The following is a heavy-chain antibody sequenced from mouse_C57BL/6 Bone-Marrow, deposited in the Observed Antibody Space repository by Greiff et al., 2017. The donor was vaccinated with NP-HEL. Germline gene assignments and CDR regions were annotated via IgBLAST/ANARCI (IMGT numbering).Heavy chain of an antibody. Sequence: QVQLQQSGPELVKPGASVKISCKASGYAFSSSWMNWVKQRPGKGLEWIGRIYPGDGDTNYNGKFKGKATLTADKSSSTAYMQLSSLTSEDSAVYFCARYGNYGDFDVWGTGTTVTVSS. J-gene: IGHJ1*03. V-gene: IGHV1-82*01. CDR3: ARYGNYGDFDV. CDR1: GYAFSSSW. D-gene: IGHD2-1*01. CDR2: IYPGDGDT.